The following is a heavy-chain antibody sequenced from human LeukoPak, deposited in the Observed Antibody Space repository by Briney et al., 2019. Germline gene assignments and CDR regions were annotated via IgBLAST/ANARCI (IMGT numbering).Heavy chain of an antibody. CDR2: INHSGST. CDR3: AAKTAAGNYYYYYMDV. V-gene: IGHV4-34*01. J-gene: IGHJ6*03. D-gene: IGHD6-13*01. Sequence: SETLSLTCAVYGGSFSGYYWSWIRQPPGKGLEWIGEINHSGSTNYNPSLKSRVTISVDTSKNQFSLKLSSVTAADTAVYYCAAKTAAGNYYYYYMDVWGKGTTVTVSS. CDR1: GGSFSGYY.